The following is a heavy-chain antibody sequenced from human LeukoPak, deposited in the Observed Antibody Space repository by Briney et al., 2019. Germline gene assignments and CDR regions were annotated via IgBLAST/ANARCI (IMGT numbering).Heavy chain of an antibody. V-gene: IGHV3-21*01. CDR2: ISSSSSYI. J-gene: IGHJ5*02. CDR1: GFTFSSYS. Sequence: GGSLRLSCAASGFTFSSYSMNWVRQAPGKGLEWVSSISSSSSYIYYADSVKDRFTISRDNAKNSLYLQMNSLRAEDTAVYYCAREGTTVTVNWFDPWGQGTLVTVSS. CDR3: AREGTTVTVNWFDP. D-gene: IGHD4-17*01.